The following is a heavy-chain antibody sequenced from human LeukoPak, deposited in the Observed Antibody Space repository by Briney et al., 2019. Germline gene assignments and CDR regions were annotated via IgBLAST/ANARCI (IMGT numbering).Heavy chain of an antibody. Sequence: GGSLRLSCAASGFTFSRSGMHWVRQAPGKGLEWVSVIWYDGSHEDYADSVKGRFTISRDNSKNTLFTQMNSLRAEDTAVYYCARDQSSYGMDVWGQGTTVTVSS. V-gene: IGHV3-33*01. CDR3: ARDQSSYGMDV. CDR1: GFTFSRSG. CDR2: IWYDGSHE. D-gene: IGHD3-16*02. J-gene: IGHJ6*02.